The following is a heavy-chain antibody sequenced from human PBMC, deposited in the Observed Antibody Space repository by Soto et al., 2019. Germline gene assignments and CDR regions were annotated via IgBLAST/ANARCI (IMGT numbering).Heavy chain of an antibody. CDR1: SGSISSGGYY. Sequence: QVQLQESGPGLVKPSQTLSLTCTVSSGSISSGGYYWSWISQHPGKGLEWIGYIYYSWSTYYNPSLKGRFTFSVDTSKNQFSLKLSSVTAAETAVYYCARSVDPWGQGTLVTVSS. V-gene: IGHV4-31*03. J-gene: IGHJ5*02. CDR2: IYYSWST. CDR3: ARSVDP.